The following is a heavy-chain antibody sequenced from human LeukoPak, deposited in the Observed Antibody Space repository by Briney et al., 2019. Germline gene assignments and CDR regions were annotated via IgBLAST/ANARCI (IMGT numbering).Heavy chain of an antibody. CDR3: ARAYSSSWYWYFDY. CDR2: INTNTGNP. V-gene: IGHV7-4-1*02. CDR1: GYTFTSYA. J-gene: IGHJ4*02. D-gene: IGHD6-13*01. Sequence: ASVKVSCKASGYTFTSYAMNWVRQAPGRGLEWMGWINTNTGNPTYAQGFTGRFVFSLDTSVSTAYLQISSLKAEDTAVYYCARAYSSSWYWYFDYWGQGTLVTVSS.